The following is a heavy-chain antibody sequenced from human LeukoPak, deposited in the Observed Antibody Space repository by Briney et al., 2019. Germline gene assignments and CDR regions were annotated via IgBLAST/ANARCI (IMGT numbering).Heavy chain of an antibody. V-gene: IGHV3-23*01. CDR2: ISGSGADT. CDR1: GFTFSDCA. Sequence: GGSLRLSCAASGFTFSDCAMSWVRQAPGKGLEWVSAISGSGADTYYTDSVKGRFTISRDNSKTTLFLQMNSLRAEDTAIYYCAKDLGGEGGSGFPGQWGQGTLVTVSS. CDR3: AKDLGGEGGSGFPGQ. D-gene: IGHD3-10*01. J-gene: IGHJ4*02.